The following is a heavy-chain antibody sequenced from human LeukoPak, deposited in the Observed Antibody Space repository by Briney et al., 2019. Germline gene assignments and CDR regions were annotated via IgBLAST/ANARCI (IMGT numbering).Heavy chain of an antibody. Sequence: SGGSLRLSCAASGFAFSDYYMTWIRQGPGKGPEWLSYISSSGSTMYYADSVKGRFTISRDNAKNSLYLQMNSLRAEDTAVYYCAGLHYYAMDLWGKGTTVTVSS. CDR1: GFAFSDYY. CDR2: ISSSGSTM. CDR3: AGLHYYAMDL. V-gene: IGHV3-11*01. J-gene: IGHJ6*04.